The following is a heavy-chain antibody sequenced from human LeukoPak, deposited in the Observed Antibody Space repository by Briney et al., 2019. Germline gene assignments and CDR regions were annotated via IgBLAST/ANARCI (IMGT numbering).Heavy chain of an antibody. Sequence: GGSLRLSCAASGLILRRCWMHWVRQAPGKGLVWVSRINSDGSATTYADFVKGRFTISRDNAKNTLYLQMNRVIFDDTTMYYCERDYGAWGQGTLVTVSS. CDR3: ERDYGA. D-gene: IGHD4/OR15-4a*01. CDR1: GLILRRCW. CDR2: INSDGSAT. V-gene: IGHV3-74*03. J-gene: IGHJ5*02.